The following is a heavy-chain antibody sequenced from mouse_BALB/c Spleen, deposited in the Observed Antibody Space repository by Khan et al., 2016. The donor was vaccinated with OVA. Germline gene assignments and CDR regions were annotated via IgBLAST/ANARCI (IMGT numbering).Heavy chain of an antibody. D-gene: IGHD3-3*01. V-gene: IGHV3-2*02. Sequence: EVQLVESGPGLVKPSQSLSLTCTVTGYSITSCYVWNWIRQFPGNKLEWMGYIRYSGSTYYNPSLKSRFSITRDTSKNQFFLQWNSVTTEDTATYYCARNARIKYWGQGTTLTVSS. CDR1: GYSITSCYV. CDR3: ARNARIKY. CDR2: IRYSGST. J-gene: IGHJ2*01.